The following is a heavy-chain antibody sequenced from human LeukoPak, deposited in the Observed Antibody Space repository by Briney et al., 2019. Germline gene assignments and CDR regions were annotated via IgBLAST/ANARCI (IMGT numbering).Heavy chain of an antibody. CDR3: AKGPYSDSSEWFQY. CDR2: ISGTGGRT. V-gene: IGHV3-23*01. J-gene: IGHJ1*01. Sequence: GGSLRLSCAASGFSFSSYAMGRVRQAPGKGLEWVSSISGTGGRTYYADSVKGRFTISRDNSRNTLSLQMNSLRVEDTAVYFCAKGPYSDSSEWFQYWGQGTLVTVSS. D-gene: IGHD6-13*01. CDR1: GFSFSSYA.